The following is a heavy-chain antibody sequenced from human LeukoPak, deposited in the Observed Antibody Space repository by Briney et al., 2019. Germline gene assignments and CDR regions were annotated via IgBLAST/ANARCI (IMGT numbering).Heavy chain of an antibody. D-gene: IGHD3-9*01. V-gene: IGHV4-34*01. CDR2: INHSGSN. Sequence: SETLSLTCAVYGGSFSGYYWSWIRQPPGKGLEWIGEINHSGSNNYNPSLKSRVIISVDTSKNQFSLKLSSVTAADTAVYYCARGYYDILTGYFPLDYWGQGTLVTVSS. J-gene: IGHJ4*02. CDR1: GGSFSGYY. CDR3: ARGYYDILTGYFPLDY.